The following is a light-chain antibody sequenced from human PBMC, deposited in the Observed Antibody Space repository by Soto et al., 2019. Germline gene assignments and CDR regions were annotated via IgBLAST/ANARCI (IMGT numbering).Light chain of an antibody. Sequence: EIILTQSPASLSVSPGERATLSCRASQSVNNNLAWYQQKRGQAPRLLIYGASTRATGIPGRFRGSGSGTEFTLTITSLQPEDFAVYFCQQYNNWPPDTFGQGTKLEIK. CDR3: QQYNNWPPDT. J-gene: IGKJ2*01. V-gene: IGKV3-15*01. CDR1: QSVNNN. CDR2: GAS.